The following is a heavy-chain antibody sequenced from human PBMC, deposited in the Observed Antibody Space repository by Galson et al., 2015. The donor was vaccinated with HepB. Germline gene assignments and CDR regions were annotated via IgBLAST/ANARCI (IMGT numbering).Heavy chain of an antibody. J-gene: IGHJ2*01. Sequence: SLRLSCAASGFTFSDYYMSWIRQAPGKGLEWVSYISSSSSYTNYADSVEGRFTISRDNAKNSLYLQMNSLRAEDTAVYYCARDLRTGSGSSLGVSWYFELWGRSTLVTASS. CDR3: ARDLRTGSGSSLGVSWYFEL. CDR2: ISSSSSYT. D-gene: IGHD1-26*01. V-gene: IGHV3-11*06. CDR1: GFTFSDYY.